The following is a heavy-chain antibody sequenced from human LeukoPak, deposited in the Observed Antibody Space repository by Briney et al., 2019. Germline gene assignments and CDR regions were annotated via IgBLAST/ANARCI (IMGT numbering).Heavy chain of an antibody. D-gene: IGHD3-3*01. CDR1: GFTFYDYA. V-gene: IGHV3-43*02. CDR3: AKPSRHDFWSGYYPVYYYYYMDV. CDR2: ISGDGGST. J-gene: IGHJ6*03. Sequence: GGSLRLSCAASGFTFYDYAMHWVRQAPGKGLEWVSLISGDGGSTYYADSVKGRFTISRDNSKNSLYLQMNSLRTEDTALYYCAKPSRHDFWSGYYPVYYYYYMDVWGKGTTVTVSS.